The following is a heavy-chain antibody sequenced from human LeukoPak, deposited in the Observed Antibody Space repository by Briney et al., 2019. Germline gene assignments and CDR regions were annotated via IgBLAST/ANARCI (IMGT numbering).Heavy chain of an antibody. D-gene: IGHD3-22*01. CDR2: LSGSGDST. Sequence: GGSLRLSCAASGFTFSSYAMSWVRQAPGKGLEWVSGLSGSGDSTNYADSVKGRFTISRDNSKNTLFLQMNSLRAEDTAVYYCAKKRDSGGSNDYWGQGILVTVSS. CDR1: GFTFSSYA. V-gene: IGHV3-23*01. CDR3: AKKRDSGGSNDY. J-gene: IGHJ4*02.